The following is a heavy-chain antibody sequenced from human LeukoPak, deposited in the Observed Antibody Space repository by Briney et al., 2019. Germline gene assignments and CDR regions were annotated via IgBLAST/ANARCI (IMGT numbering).Heavy chain of an antibody. D-gene: IGHD1-26*01. J-gene: IGHJ4*02. CDR2: IYYSGST. V-gene: IGHV4-59*01. CDR3: ARGPPPPWDLLGGVGRVTFYFDY. Sequence: SETLSLTCAVYGGSFSSYYWSWIRQPPGKGLEWIGYIYYSGSTNYNPSLKSRVTISVDTSKNQFSLKLSSVTAADTAVYYCARGPPPPWDLLGGVGRVTFYFDYWGQGTLVTVSS. CDR1: GGSFSSYY.